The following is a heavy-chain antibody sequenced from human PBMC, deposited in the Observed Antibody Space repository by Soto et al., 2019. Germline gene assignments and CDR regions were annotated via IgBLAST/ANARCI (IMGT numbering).Heavy chain of an antibody. CDR3: ARRYCSGGSCYCFDY. Sequence: ASVKVSCKASGYTFTSSAMHWVRQAPGQRLEWMGWINAGNGNTKYSQKFQGRVTITRDTSASTAYMELSSLRSEDTAVYYCARRYCSGGSCYCFDYWGQGTLVTVSS. V-gene: IGHV1-3*01. J-gene: IGHJ4*02. CDR1: GYTFTSSA. CDR2: INAGNGNT. D-gene: IGHD2-15*01.